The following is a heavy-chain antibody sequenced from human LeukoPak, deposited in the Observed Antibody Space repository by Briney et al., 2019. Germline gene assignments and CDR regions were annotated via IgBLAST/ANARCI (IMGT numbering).Heavy chain of an antibody. CDR3: ARASTDYSVADGFDT. CDR1: GFTFTTYA. V-gene: IGHV3-23*01. Sequence: QSGGSLRLSCAASGFTFTTYAMIWVRRAPGKGLEWVSTISGSGDATYYADSVKGRFTVSRDDAKSSVYLEMTSLRAEDTAVYYCARASTDYSVADGFDTWGPGTLLTVSS. D-gene: IGHD4-11*01. CDR2: ISGSGDAT. J-gene: IGHJ5*02.